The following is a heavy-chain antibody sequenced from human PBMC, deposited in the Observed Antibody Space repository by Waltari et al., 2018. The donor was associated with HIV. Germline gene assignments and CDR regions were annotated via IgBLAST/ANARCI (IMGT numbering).Heavy chain of an antibody. J-gene: IGHJ6*03. V-gene: IGHV4-61*01. D-gene: IGHD1-1*01. CDR2: IYYSGST. CDR3: ARGHGSGTSYYYMDV. CDR1: GGSVSSGSYY. Sequence: QVQLQESGPRLVKPSETLSLTCTVSGGSVSSGSYYWSWIRQPPGKGLEWIGYIYYSGSTNYNPSLKSRVTRSVDTSKNQFSLKLSSVTAADTAVYYCARGHGSGTSYYYMDVWGKGTTVTVSS.